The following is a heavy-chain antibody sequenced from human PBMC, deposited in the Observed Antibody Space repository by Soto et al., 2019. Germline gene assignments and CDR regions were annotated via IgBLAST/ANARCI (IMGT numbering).Heavy chain of an antibody. CDR2: LSPKCGGA. Sequence: ASVKVSCKAGGCTFSDYYIQWVGQAPGQGLEYMGWLSPKCGGAAYAQKFRGRVTMTRDTSVNLACLHLSSLTSDDTAVYFCARCHRGLRCRLDSWGQGTLVTVSS. CDR3: ARCHRGLRCRLDS. CDR1: GCTFSDYY. V-gene: IGHV1-2*02. D-gene: IGHD4-17*01. J-gene: IGHJ4*02.